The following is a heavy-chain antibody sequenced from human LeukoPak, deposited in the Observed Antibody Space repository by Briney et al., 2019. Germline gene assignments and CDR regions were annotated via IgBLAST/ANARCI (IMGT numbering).Heavy chain of an antibody. D-gene: IGHD7-27*01. V-gene: IGHV1-8*01. CDR1: GYTFTSFD. CDR3: ARGPPNWGMVGY. CDR2: MKSNNGHT. J-gene: IGHJ4*02. Sequence: SVKVSCKAPGYTFTSFDFNWVRQATGQGLERMGWMKSNNGHTGYAQKFQGRVTMTRDTSISTAYMELSSLTFEDTAVYYCARGPPNWGMVGYWGQGTLVTVSS.